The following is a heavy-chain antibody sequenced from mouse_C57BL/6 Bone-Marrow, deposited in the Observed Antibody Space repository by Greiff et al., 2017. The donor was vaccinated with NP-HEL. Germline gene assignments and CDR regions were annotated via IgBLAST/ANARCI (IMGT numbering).Heavy chain of an antibody. CDR2: IYPGSGST. D-gene: IGHD1-1*01. V-gene: IGHV1-55*01. CDR3: ARSTTVVGRGFAY. Sequence: QVQLQQPGAELVKPGASVKMSCKASGYTFTSYWITWVKQRPGQGLEWIGDIYPGSGSTNYNEKFKSKATLTVDTSYSTAYMQLISLTSEDSAVYYCARSTTVVGRGFAYWGQGTLVTVSA. J-gene: IGHJ3*01. CDR1: GYTFTSYW.